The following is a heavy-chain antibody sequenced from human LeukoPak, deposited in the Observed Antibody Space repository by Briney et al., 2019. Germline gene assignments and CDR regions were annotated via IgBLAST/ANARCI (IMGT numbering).Heavy chain of an antibody. CDR1: GFTFSSYV. V-gene: IGHV3-23*01. Sequence: PGGSLRPSCAASGFTFSSYVMGWVRQAPGRGLEWVSAISGSGGNTYYADSVKGRFTISRDNSKNTLYLQMSSLRAEDTAAYHCARRGSNTWYYFDYWGQGTLVTVSS. D-gene: IGHD1-26*01. CDR2: ISGSGGNT. CDR3: ARRGSNTWYYFDY. J-gene: IGHJ4*02.